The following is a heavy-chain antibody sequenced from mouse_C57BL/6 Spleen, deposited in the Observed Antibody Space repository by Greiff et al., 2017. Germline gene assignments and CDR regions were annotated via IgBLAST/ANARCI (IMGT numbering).Heavy chain of an antibody. J-gene: IGHJ1*03. CDR1: GFTFSNYW. CDR2: IRLKSDNYAT. Sequence: EVMLVESGGGLVQPGGSMKLSCVASGFTFSNYWMNWVRQSPEKGLEWVAQIRLKSDNYATHYALSVQGRFTISRDDSKSSVYLQMNNLRAKDTGVYYCTGDGYYWYLDVWGTGTTVTVSS. D-gene: IGHD2-3*01. V-gene: IGHV6-3*01. CDR3: TGDGYYWYLDV.